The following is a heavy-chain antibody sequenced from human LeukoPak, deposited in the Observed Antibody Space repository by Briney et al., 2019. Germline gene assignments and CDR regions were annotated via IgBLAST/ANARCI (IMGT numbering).Heavy chain of an antibody. D-gene: IGHD1-26*01. CDR2: VYYSGFT. Sequence: SENLSLTCTVSGGSISSSSYYWGWIRQPPGRDLEWIASVYYSGFTYYNPSLRSRVTTSVDTSKNQFSLNLSSVTAADTAVYYCARDGSGSYPYWGQGTLITVSS. CDR1: GGSISSSSYY. V-gene: IGHV4-39*07. CDR3: ARDGSGSYPY. J-gene: IGHJ4*02.